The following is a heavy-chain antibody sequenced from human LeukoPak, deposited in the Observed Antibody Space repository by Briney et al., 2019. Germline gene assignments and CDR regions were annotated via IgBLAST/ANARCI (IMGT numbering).Heavy chain of an antibody. CDR3: NYGGYFDY. CDR2: IYHSGST. V-gene: IGHV4-30-2*01. Sequence: SETLSLTCAVSGGSISSGGYSWSWIRQPPGKGLEWIGYIYHSGSTYYNPSLKSRVTISVDRSKNQFSLKLTSVTAPDTAVYCGNYGGYFDYWGQGTLVAVSS. CDR1: GGSISSGGYS. J-gene: IGHJ4*02. D-gene: IGHD1-26*01.